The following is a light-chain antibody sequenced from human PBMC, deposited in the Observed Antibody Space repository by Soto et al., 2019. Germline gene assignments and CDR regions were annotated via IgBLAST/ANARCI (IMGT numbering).Light chain of an antibody. CDR2: EVS. Sequence: QSVLTQPPSASGSPGQSVAISCTGTSSDVGGYNYVSWYQQYPGKAPKLILYEVSTRPSGVPDRFSGSKSGNTASLTVSGLQAEDEADYYCSSYAASSIYVVFGGGTRLTVL. J-gene: IGLJ2*01. V-gene: IGLV2-8*01. CDR3: SSYAASSIYVV. CDR1: SSDVGGYNY.